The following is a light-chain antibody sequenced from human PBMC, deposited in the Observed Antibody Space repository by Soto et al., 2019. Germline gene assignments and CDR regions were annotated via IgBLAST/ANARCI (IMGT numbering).Light chain of an antibody. CDR2: AAS. Sequence: IQLTQSPSSLSASVGDRVTITCRASQGISSYLAWYQQKPGKAPKLLIYAASTLQSGVPSRFSGSGFGTDFTLTISSLQPEDFATYYCQQLNSYPLTFGQGTKVDIK. J-gene: IGKJ1*01. CDR3: QQLNSYPLT. CDR1: QGISSY. V-gene: IGKV1-9*01.